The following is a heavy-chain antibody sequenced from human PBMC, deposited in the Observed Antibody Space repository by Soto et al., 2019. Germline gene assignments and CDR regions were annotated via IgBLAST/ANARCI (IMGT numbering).Heavy chain of an antibody. CDR3: SRVYYDLWSGSSPSNYGMDV. Sequence: SETLSLTCGVSGGTISSGGNSWRWIRQPPGKGLEWIGYIYHSGSTYYNPSLKSRVTISVHRSKKQFSLKLSSVTAADTAVYYCSRVYYDLWSGSSPSNYGMDVWVQGNTV. CDR2: IYHSGST. CDR1: GGTISSGGNS. J-gene: IGHJ6*02. V-gene: IGHV4-30-2*01. D-gene: IGHD3-3*01.